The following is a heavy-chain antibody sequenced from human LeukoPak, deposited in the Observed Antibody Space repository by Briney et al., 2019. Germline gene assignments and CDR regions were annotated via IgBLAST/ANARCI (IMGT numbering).Heavy chain of an antibody. V-gene: IGHV4-59*01. D-gene: IGHD6-13*01. Sequence: SETLSLTSTVSGGSISSYYWSWIRQPPGKGLEWIGYIYYSGSTNYNPSLKSRVTISVDTSKNQFSLKLSSVTAADTAVYYCARGASSWYYYYYGMDVWGQGTTVTVSS. CDR3: ARGASSWYYYYYGMDV. J-gene: IGHJ6*02. CDR2: IYYSGST. CDR1: GGSISSYY.